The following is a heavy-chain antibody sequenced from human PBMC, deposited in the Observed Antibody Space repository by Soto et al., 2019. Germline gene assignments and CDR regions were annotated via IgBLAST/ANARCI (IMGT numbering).Heavy chain of an antibody. CDR3: ARSGDNYNVLDY. J-gene: IGHJ4*02. V-gene: IGHV3-11*03. CDR2: SSNGGTFT. CDR1: GFTPSDDY. Sequence: GSQSPSCAASGFTPSDDYMGLMLAAQGKGLEWFSISSNGGTFTKYADSVKGRLTIPRDNHNNSLYLQINSLRGEDTAIYFCARSGDNYNVLDYWGPGTPVTVSS. D-gene: IGHD3-10*02.